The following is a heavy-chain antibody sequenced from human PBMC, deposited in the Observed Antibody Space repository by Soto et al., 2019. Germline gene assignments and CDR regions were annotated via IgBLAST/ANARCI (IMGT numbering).Heavy chain of an antibody. J-gene: IGHJ6*02. Sequence: PSETLSLTCTVSGGSISSYYLSWIRQPPGKGLEWIGYIYYSGSTNYNSSLKSRVTISVDTSKNQFSLKLSSVTAADTAVYYCARYHSGYCSGGSCSTYYYYGMDVWGQGTTVTVSS. V-gene: IGHV4-59*01. CDR1: GGSISSYY. CDR3: ARYHSGYCSGGSCSTYYYYGMDV. D-gene: IGHD2-15*01. CDR2: IYYSGST.